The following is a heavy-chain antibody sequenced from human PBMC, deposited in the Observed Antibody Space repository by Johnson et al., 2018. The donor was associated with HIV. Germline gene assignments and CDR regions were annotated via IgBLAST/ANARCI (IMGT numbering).Heavy chain of an antibody. D-gene: IGHD3-16*02. Sequence: QVQLVESGGGVVQPGRSLRLSCAASGFTFSRYAMHWVRQAPGKGLEWVAVISYDGSDKYYADSVKGRFTISRDSSKNTLYLQMNSLRAEDTAVYFCARGPIADDAFDIWGQGTMVTVSS. J-gene: IGHJ3*02. V-gene: IGHV3-30*04. CDR3: ARGPIADDAFDI. CDR1: GFTFSRYA. CDR2: ISYDGSDK.